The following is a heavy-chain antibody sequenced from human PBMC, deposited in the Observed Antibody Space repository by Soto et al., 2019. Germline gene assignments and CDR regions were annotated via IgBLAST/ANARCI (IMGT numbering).Heavy chain of an antibody. CDR3: ARGFGRNYYYGMDV. D-gene: IGHD3-3*01. J-gene: IGHJ6*02. Sequence: SVKVYCKTSGGTFSSYAISWVLQAPGQGLEWMGGIIPIFGTANYAQKFQGRVTITADKSTSTAYMELSSLRSEDTAVYYCARGFGRNYYYGMDVWGQGTTVTVSS. CDR1: GGTFSSYA. V-gene: IGHV1-69*06. CDR2: IIPIFGTA.